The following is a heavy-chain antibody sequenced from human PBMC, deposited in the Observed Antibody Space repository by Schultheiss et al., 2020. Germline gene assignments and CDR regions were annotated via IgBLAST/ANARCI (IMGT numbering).Heavy chain of an antibody. J-gene: IGHJ4*02. V-gene: IGHV3-23*01. D-gene: IGHD6-19*01. CDR1: GFTFSSYA. CDR2: ISGSGGST. Sequence: SCAASGFTFSSYAMSWVRQAPGKGLEWVSAISGSGGSTYYADSVKGRFTISRDNSKNTLYLQMNSLRAEDTAVYYCAKSLIIAVAGTIDYWGQGTLVTVSS. CDR3: AKSLIIAVAGTIDY.